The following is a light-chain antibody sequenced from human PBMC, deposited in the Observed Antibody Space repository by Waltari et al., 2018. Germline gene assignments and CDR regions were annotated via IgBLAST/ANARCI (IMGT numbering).Light chain of an antibody. CDR3: CSFTNSRNFDV. CDR1: SGDVGSHDL. J-gene: IGLJ1*01. V-gene: IGLV2-23*02. Sequence: QSALTQPASVSGSPGQSITISCTGTSGDVGSHDLVSWYQQHPGKAPKLIIYEINKRPSAVSNRFSGSKSGKTASLTISGLQAEDEADYYCCSFTNSRNFDVFGTGTKVTVL. CDR2: EIN.